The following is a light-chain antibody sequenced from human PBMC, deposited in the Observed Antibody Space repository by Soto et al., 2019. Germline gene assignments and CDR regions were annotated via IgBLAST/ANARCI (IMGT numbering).Light chain of an antibody. CDR2: DVS. V-gene: IGLV2-14*03. Sequence: QSALTQPAYVSGSPGQSITFSCTGTSSDVGSYNYVSWYQQHPGKAPKLMIYDVSNRPLGISNRFSGSKSGNTASLTISGLQAEDEADYYCSSYTRSSTLVFGGGTKLTVL. CDR1: SSDVGSYNY. J-gene: IGLJ2*01. CDR3: SSYTRSSTLV.